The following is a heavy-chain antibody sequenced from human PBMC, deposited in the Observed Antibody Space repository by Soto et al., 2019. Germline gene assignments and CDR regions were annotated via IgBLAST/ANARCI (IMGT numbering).Heavy chain of an antibody. Sequence: GGSLRLSCAASGFTLSSYAMSWVRQAPGKGLEWVSAISGSGGSTYYADSVKGRFTISRDNSKNTLYLQMNSLRAEDTAVYYCAKDGLIWFGVRNYFDYWGQGTLVTVSS. CDR1: GFTLSSYA. J-gene: IGHJ4*02. CDR2: ISGSGGST. CDR3: AKDGLIWFGVRNYFDY. D-gene: IGHD3-10*01. V-gene: IGHV3-23*01.